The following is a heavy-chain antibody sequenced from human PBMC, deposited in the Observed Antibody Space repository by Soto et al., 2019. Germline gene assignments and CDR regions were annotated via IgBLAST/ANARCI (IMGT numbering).Heavy chain of an antibody. CDR3: VRDWSTFWGMDV. J-gene: IGHJ6*04. CDR2: IKQDGSEK. V-gene: IGHV3-7*01. Sequence: GGSLRLSCAASGFTFSTYWMNWVRQAPGKGLEWVANIKQDGSEKYYVDSVKGRFAISRDNAKDSLFLQMNNLRAEDTAVYYCVRDWSTFWGMDVWGKGTTANVS. CDR1: GFTFSTYW.